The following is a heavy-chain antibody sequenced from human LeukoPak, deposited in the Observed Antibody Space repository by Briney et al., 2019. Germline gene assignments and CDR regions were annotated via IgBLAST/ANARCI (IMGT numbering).Heavy chain of an antibody. CDR1: GYTFTGYY. J-gene: IGHJ4*02. Sequence: ASVKASCKASGYTFTGYYMHWVRQAPGQGLEWMGWINPNSGGTNYAQKFQGRVTMTRDTSISTAYMELSRLRSDDTAVYYCARGRAAAGTIGYWGQGTLVTVSS. D-gene: IGHD6-13*01. V-gene: IGHV1-2*02. CDR2: INPNSGGT. CDR3: ARGRAAAGTIGY.